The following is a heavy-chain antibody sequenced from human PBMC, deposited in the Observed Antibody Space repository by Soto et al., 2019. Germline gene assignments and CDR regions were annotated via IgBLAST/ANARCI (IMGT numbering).Heavy chain of an antibody. CDR1: GFTFTTYG. Sequence: QVQLVDSGGGVVQPGRSLRLSCAASGFTFTTYGMHWVRRAPGKGLGWVAVISYEGSHAYYADSVKGRFTISRDNSKNTLYVQINSLRAEDTAVYYCAKERTYSVASGFDYWGRGTLVTVSS. CDR3: AKERTYSVASGFDY. J-gene: IGHJ4*02. V-gene: IGHV3-30*18. D-gene: IGHD1-26*01. CDR2: ISYEGSHA.